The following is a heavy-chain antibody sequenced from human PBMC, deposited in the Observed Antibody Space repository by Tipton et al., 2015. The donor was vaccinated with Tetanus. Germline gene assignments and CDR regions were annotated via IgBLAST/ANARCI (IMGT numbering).Heavy chain of an antibody. J-gene: IGHJ4*02. CDR1: GGSISDSDYH. V-gene: IGHV4-39*01. Sequence: TLSLTCTVSGGSISDSDYHWGWVRQPPGKGLDWIGSIYYSGNTYYKPSLKSRVTISVDTSKNQFSLKLTSVTAADTAVYYCSREKGSSSDYWGQGTLVTVSS. CDR3: SREKGSSSDY. D-gene: IGHD6-6*01. CDR2: IYYSGNT.